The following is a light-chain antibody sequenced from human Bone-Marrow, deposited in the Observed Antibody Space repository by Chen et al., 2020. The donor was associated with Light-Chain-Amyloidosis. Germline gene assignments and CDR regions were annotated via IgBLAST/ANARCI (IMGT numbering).Light chain of an antibody. CDR2: DDS. CDR1: NIGSTS. V-gene: IGLV3-21*02. CDR3: QVWDRSSDRPV. J-gene: IGLJ3*02. Sequence: SYVLTQPSSASVAAGQSATIACGGNNIGSTSVHWYQQTPGQAPLLVVYDDSDRPSGIPERLSGANSGNTATLTISRVEAGDEADYYCQVWDRSSDRPVFGGGTKLTVL.